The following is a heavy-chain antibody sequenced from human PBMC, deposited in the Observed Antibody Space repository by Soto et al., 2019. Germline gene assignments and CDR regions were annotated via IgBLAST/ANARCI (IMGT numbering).Heavy chain of an antibody. J-gene: IGHJ4*02. D-gene: IGHD6-19*01. CDR3: AISIAVAGWAGY. CDR2: IIPILGIE. CDR1: GGSFSAYT. Sequence: QVQLVQSGAEVKKPGSSVKVSCKASGGSFSAYTISWVRQAPGQGLEWMGRIIPILGIENYAQKFQGRVTITADKSTNTAYVELSSLRSEDTAVYCCAISIAVAGWAGYWGQGTLVTVSS. V-gene: IGHV1-69*02.